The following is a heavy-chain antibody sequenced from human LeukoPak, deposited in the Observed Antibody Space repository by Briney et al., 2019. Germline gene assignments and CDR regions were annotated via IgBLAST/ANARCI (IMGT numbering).Heavy chain of an antibody. J-gene: IGHJ3*02. Sequence: GGSLRLSCAASGFTFSTYTMNWVRQAPGKGLEWVSYITSSSSTIYYADSVKGRFTISRDNAKNSLYLQMNSLRAEDTAVYYCARGKRGSYFHAFDIWGQGTMVTVSS. CDR1: GFTFSTYT. CDR3: ARGKRGSYFHAFDI. V-gene: IGHV3-48*01. CDR2: ITSSSSTI. D-gene: IGHD1-26*01.